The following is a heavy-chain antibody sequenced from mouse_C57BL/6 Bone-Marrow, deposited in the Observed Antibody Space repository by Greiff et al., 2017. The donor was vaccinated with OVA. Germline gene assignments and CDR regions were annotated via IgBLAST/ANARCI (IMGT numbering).Heavy chain of an antibody. J-gene: IGHJ4*01. CDR1: GFNITHTY. V-gene: IGHV14-3*01. Sequence: EVQLQQSVAELVRPGASVKLSCTASGFNITHTYMHWVKQRPEQGLAWIGRIDPANDNTKYAPKFQGKATMTADPSSNTAYLQLRSLSSEDTDVYGCARGNFGSRFYAMDYWGQGTSVTVSS. CDR3: ARGNFGSRFYAMDY. CDR2: IDPANDNT. D-gene: IGHD1-1*01.